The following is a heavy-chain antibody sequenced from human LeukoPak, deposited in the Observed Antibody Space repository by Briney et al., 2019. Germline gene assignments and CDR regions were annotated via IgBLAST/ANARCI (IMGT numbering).Heavy chain of an antibody. J-gene: IGHJ4*02. Sequence: ASVKVSCKASGYTFTGYYMHWVRQAPGQGLEWMGWINPNSGGTNYAQKFQGRVTMTRDTSISTAYMELSRLRSDDTAVYYCASGPLGVGATTTLFDYWGQGTLVTVSS. V-gene: IGHV1-2*02. CDR3: ASGPLGVGATTTLFDY. CDR2: INPNSGGT. D-gene: IGHD1-26*01. CDR1: GYTFTGYY.